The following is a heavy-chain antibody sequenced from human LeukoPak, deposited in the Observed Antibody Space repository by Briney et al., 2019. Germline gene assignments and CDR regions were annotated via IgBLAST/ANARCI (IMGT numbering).Heavy chain of an antibody. V-gene: IGHV3-7*01. CDR3: ARDGDYIMPPFDY. D-gene: IGHD4-17*01. CDR1: GFTFTRYW. CDR2: IKQDGSEK. Sequence: GGSLRLSCVASGFTFTRYWMSWVRQAPGKGLEWVANIKQDGSEKHYVDSVKGRFTISRDNARNSVYLQMNSLSDDDTAVYYCARDGDYIMPPFDYWGQGILVTVSS. J-gene: IGHJ4*02.